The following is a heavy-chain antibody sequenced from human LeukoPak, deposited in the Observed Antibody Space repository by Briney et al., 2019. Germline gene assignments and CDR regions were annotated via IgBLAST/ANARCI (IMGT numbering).Heavy chain of an antibody. J-gene: IGHJ4*02. CDR3: ARDATRGGDNDY. CDR2: INEDGSYK. D-gene: IGHD2-21*02. V-gene: IGHV3-7*01. CDR1: GFTSTSYW. Sequence: GGSLRLSCAVSGFTSTSYWMSWVRQAPGKGLEWVANINEDGSYKFHADSVKGRLTISRDNSKNSLYLQMSSLRADDTADYYCARDATRGGDNDYWGQGTRVIVSS.